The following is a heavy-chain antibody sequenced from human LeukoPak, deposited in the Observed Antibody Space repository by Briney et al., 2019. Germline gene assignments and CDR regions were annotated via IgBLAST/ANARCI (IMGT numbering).Heavy chain of an antibody. Sequence: GGSLRLSCAASGFTFDDYAMHWVRQAPGKGLEWVSGISWNSGSIGYADSVKGRFTISRDNAKNSLYLQMNSLRAEDTASYYCAKDMAPFYYGSGSSNWFDPWGQGTLVTVSS. D-gene: IGHD3-10*01. V-gene: IGHV3-9*01. J-gene: IGHJ5*02. CDR3: AKDMAPFYYGSGSSNWFDP. CDR2: ISWNSGSI. CDR1: GFTFDDYA.